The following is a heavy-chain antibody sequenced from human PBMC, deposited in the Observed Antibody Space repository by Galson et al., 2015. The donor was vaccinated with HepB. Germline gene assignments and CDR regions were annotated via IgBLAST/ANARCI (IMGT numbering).Heavy chain of an antibody. CDR1: GYTFTSYA. V-gene: IGHV1-3*01. Sequence: SVKVSCKASGYTFTSYAMHWVRQAPGQRLEWMGWINAGNGNTKYSQKFQGRVTITRDTSASTAYMELSSLRSEDTAVYYCARDGRIQLWPGGFDYWGQGTLVTVSS. CDR2: INAGNGNT. D-gene: IGHD5-18*01. J-gene: IGHJ4*02. CDR3: ARDGRIQLWPGGFDY.